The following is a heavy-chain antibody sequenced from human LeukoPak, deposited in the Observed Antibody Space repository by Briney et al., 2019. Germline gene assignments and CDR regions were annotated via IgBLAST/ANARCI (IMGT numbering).Heavy chain of an antibody. CDR3: ARGGARYYDILTGYYTEPFDY. CDR2: IYYSGST. J-gene: IGHJ4*02. D-gene: IGHD3-9*01. Sequence: SXXLXXXXXXXXXSXSSYXWSWIXQPPGKGLEWIGYIYYSGSTNYNPSLKSRVTISVDTSRNQFSLKLSSVTAADTAVYYCARGGARYYDILTGYYTEPFDYWGQGTLVTVSS. V-gene: IGHV4-59*01. CDR1: XXSXSSYX.